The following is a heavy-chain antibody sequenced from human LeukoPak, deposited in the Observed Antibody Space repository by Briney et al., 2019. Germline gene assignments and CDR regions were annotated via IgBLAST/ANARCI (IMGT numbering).Heavy chain of an antibody. Sequence: SVKVSCKASGGTFSSYAISWVRQAPGRGLEWMGRIIPIFGIANYAQKFQGRVTITADKSTSTAYMELSSLRSEDTAVYYCARETSGYDWSGYSTFDYWGQGTLVTVSS. D-gene: IGHD3-3*01. J-gene: IGHJ4*02. CDR2: IIPIFGIA. V-gene: IGHV1-69*04. CDR3: ARETSGYDWSGYSTFDY. CDR1: GGTFSSYA.